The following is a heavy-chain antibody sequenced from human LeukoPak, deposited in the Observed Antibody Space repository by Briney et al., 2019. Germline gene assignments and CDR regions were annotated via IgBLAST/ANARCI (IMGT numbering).Heavy chain of an antibody. CDR3: AKTMGAIDHDY. V-gene: IGHV3-23*01. Sequence: PGGSLRFSCAASGFTFSSYAMSWVRQAPGKGLEWVSAISGSGGSTYYADSVKGRFTISRDNFKNTVYLQMNSLRAEDTAVYHCAKTMGAIDHDYWGQGTLVTVSS. D-gene: IGHD1-26*01. CDR1: GFTFSSYA. J-gene: IGHJ4*02. CDR2: ISGSGGST.